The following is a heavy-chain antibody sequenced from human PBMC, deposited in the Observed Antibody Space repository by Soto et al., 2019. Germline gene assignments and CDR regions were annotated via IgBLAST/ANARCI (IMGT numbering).Heavy chain of an antibody. CDR2: ISGSGGST. CDR1: GFTFSSYA. D-gene: IGHD1-1*01. Sequence: EVQLLESGGGLVQPGGSLRLSCAASGFTFSSYAMSWVRQAPGKGLECVSAISGSGGSTYYGDSVKGTFTISRNNSKNPLYLQMNSLRAEDTAVYYCAKDIKYTWNDVFGGFDYWGQGTLVTVSS. V-gene: IGHV3-23*01. J-gene: IGHJ4*02. CDR3: AKDIKYTWNDVFGGFDY.